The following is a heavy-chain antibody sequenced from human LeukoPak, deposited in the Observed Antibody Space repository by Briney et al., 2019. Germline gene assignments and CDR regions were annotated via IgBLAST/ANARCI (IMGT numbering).Heavy chain of an antibody. J-gene: IGHJ5*02. D-gene: IGHD4-17*01. Sequence: SVKVSCKASGGTFSNHAISWVRQAPGQGLEWMGGIITNFGTTNYAQKYQGRVTITADESTSTAYMELSSLRSEDTAVYYCAKMLGVYGDPNWFDPWGQGTLVTVSS. CDR1: GGTFSNHA. CDR3: AKMLGVYGDPNWFDP. V-gene: IGHV1-69*01. CDR2: IITNFGTT.